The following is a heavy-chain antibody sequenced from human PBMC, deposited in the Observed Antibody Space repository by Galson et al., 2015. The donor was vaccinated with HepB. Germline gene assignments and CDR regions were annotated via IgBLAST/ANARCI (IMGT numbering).Heavy chain of an antibody. D-gene: IGHD5-24*01. CDR3: VRGGMATIGGPTFDY. J-gene: IGHJ4*01. V-gene: IGHV1-3*01. CDR1: GYTFINYN. Sequence: SVKVSCKASGYTFINYNMHWVRQAPGQRLEWMGLINADNGNTEYSQKFQGRVTITSDTSASTVYMELSSLRSEDTAVYYCVRGGMATIGGPTFDYWGHGTLVTVSS. CDR2: INADNGNT.